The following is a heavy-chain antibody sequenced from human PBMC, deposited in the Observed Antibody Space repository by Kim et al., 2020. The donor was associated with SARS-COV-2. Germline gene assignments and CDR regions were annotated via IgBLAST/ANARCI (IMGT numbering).Heavy chain of an antibody. CDR3: AKDDPSSGWPAFDS. D-gene: IGHD6-19*01. Sequence: YADSVKGRFTVSRDITRDTLYLQMNSLRAEDTTLYFCAKDDPSSGWPAFDSWGQGTLVTVSS. J-gene: IGHJ4*02. V-gene: IGHV3-23*01.